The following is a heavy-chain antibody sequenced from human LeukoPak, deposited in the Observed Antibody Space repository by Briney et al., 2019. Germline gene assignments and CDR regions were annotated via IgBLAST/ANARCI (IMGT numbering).Heavy chain of an antibody. CDR2: IIPIFGTA. V-gene: IGHV1-69*05. Sequence: SVKVSCKASGGTFSSYAISWVRQAPGQGLEWMGGIIPIFGTANYAQKFQGRVTITTDESTSTAYMELSSLRSEDTAVYYCARASRGRDGYNYADYWGQGTLVTVSS. D-gene: IGHD5-24*01. CDR1: GGTFSSYA. J-gene: IGHJ4*02. CDR3: ARASRGRDGYNYADY.